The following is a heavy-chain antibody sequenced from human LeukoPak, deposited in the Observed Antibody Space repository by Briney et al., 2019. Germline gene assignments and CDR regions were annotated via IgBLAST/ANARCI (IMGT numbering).Heavy chain of an antibody. CDR1: GGTFSSYA. CDR2: IIHILGLA. V-gene: IGHV1-69*04. CDR3: ARVSYYDSSGYFDLYYYYCMDV. Sequence: GSSVKVSCKASGGTFSSYAISWVRQAPGQGLEWMGRIIHILGLANYAQKFQGRVTITADKSTSTAYMELSSLRSEDTAVYYCARVSYYDSSGYFDLYYYYCMDVWGQGTTVSVSS. D-gene: IGHD3-22*01. J-gene: IGHJ6*02.